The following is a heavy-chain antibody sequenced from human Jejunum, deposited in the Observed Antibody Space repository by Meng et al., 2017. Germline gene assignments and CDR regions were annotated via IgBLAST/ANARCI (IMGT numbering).Heavy chain of an antibody. CDR1: GYIFTGYH. Sequence: ASVKVSCKASGYIFTGYHIHWVRQAPGQGLEWMGRLIPNSGGTTYAQKFQGRVTISADTSISTAYMELHSLRSDDTAIYFCARDLGEPTTRNGYWGQGTLVTVSS. D-gene: IGHD3-16*01. CDR3: ARDLGEPTTRNGY. CDR2: LIPNSGGT. J-gene: IGHJ4*02. V-gene: IGHV1-2*06.